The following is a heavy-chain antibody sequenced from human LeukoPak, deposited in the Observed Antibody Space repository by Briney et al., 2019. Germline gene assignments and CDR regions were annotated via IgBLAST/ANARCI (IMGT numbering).Heavy chain of an antibody. V-gene: IGHV4-59*01. CDR3: AATGYRGFDI. CDR1: GGSISSYY. D-gene: IGHD5-18*01. CDR2: ISYSGST. J-gene: IGHJ3*02. Sequence: SETLSLTCTVSGGSISSYYWSWIRQPPGKGLEWIGYISYSGSTNYNPSLKSRVTTSVETSKNQFSLKLSSVTAADTAVYYCAATGYRGFDIWGQGTMVTVSS.